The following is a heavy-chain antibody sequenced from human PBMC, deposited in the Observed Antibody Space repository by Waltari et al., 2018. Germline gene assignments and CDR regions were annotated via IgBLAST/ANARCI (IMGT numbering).Heavy chain of an antibody. CDR3: AKPLYTSGWHGYET. J-gene: IGHJ5*02. D-gene: IGHD3-22*01. V-gene: IGHV4-34*02. CDR2: INDGGIT. CDR1: GGSFRAYY. Sequence: QVQLQQWGAGQLKTSETLSLTCAVSGGSFRAYYWAWIRQRPGKGLEWMGEINDGGITNSNPSLKSRVTISVDTSKNQFSLRLTSVTGADTAVYYCAKPLYTSGWHGYETWGPGNLVTVSS.